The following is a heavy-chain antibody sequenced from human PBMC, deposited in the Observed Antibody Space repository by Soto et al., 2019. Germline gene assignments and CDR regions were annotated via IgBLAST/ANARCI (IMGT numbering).Heavy chain of an antibody. D-gene: IGHD2-15*01. Sequence: ASVKVACKASGYTFTSYDINWVRQATGQGGEWMGWMNPNSGNTGYAQKFQGRVTMTRNTSISTAYMELSSLRSEDTAVYYCARWAGHGGTISYQYGLDVWGQGTTVTVYS. CDR1: GYTFTSYD. J-gene: IGHJ6*02. CDR2: MNPNSGNT. CDR3: ARWAGHGGTISYQYGLDV. V-gene: IGHV1-8*01.